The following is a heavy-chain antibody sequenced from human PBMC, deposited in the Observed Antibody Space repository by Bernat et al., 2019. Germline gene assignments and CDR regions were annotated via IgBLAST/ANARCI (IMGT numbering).Heavy chain of an antibody. CDR1: GFTFSNYA. J-gene: IGHJ3*02. Sequence: QVQLVESGGGVVQPGRSLRLSCAASGFTFSNYAMHWVRQAPGKGLEWVAVISYDGRNKYYADSVKGRFTISRDNSKNTLYLQMNSLRAEDTAVYYCARDSAPRYSSSPLPYAFDIWGQGTMVTVSS. CDR3: ARDSAPRYSSSPLPYAFDI. CDR2: ISYDGRNK. V-gene: IGHV3-30*01. D-gene: IGHD6-6*01.